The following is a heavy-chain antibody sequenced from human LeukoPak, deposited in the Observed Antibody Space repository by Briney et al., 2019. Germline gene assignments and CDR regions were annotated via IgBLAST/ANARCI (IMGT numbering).Heavy chain of an antibody. D-gene: IGHD6-25*01. CDR2: INPRGGST. V-gene: IGHV1-46*01. Sequence: ASVKVSCKASGYTFTSYYMHWMRQAPGQGPEWMGIINPRGGSTDYSHMFQDRLTMTSDTSTSTVYMELNSLRSEDTAVYFCARVGVTAATADYWGQGTLVTVSS. CDR1: GYTFTSYY. CDR3: ARVGVTAATADY. J-gene: IGHJ4*02.